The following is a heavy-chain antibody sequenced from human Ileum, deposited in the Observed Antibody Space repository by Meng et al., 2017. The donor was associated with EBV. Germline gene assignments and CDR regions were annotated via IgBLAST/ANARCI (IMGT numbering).Heavy chain of an antibody. J-gene: IGHJ4*02. D-gene: IGHD1-26*01. Sequence: VRLTEWGPGLVKPSETLSSTCTVPGGSVSSHRWCGYFSQPPPRRRVWLGEIFHVGAGTNNPSLKNRVTISMDTSKNQISLGLTSETAADTAVYYCAARVGGSYSGFDLWGQGTLVTVSS. CDR1: GGSVSSHRW. CDR3: AARVGGSYSGFDL. CDR2: IFHVGAG. V-gene: IGHV4-4*02.